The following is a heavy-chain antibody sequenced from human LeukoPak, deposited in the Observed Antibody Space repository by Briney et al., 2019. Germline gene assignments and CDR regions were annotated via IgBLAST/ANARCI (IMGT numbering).Heavy chain of an antibody. D-gene: IGHD4-17*01. Sequence: PGGSLRLSCAASGFTVSSNYMSWVRQAPGKGLEWISAISGSGDNTYYAESVKGRFTISRDNSKNTLYLRMKSLRAEDTAIYYCAKESTVTPGNVNWFDSWGQGTLVTVSS. CDR2: ISGSGDNT. V-gene: IGHV3-23*01. CDR1: GFTVSSNY. J-gene: IGHJ5*01. CDR3: AKESTVTPGNVNWFDS.